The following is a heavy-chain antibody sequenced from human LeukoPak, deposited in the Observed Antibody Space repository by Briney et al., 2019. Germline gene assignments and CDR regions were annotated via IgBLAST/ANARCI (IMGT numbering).Heavy chain of an antibody. CDR1: GLTFSTYW. Sequence: GGSLRLSCTASGLTFSTYWMNWVRQAPGKGLEWVANIQQDGGEKYYVDSVKGRFTISRDNAKNSLYLQMNSLRAEDTAVYYCATPIYHLKNGGYLQHWGQGTLFTVSS. V-gene: IGHV3-7*03. CDR2: IQQDGGEK. CDR3: ATPIYHLKNGGYLQH. D-gene: IGHD2-2*01. J-gene: IGHJ1*01.